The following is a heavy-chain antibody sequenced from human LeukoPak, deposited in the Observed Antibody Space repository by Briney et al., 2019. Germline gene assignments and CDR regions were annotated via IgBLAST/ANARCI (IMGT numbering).Heavy chain of an antibody. CDR3: ARSYDSSGYYYYYYGMDV. CDR2: IYPSDSDT. J-gene: IGHJ6*02. V-gene: IGHV5-51*01. CDR1: GYSFTSYW. D-gene: IGHD3-22*01. Sequence: GESLKISCKGSGYSFTSYWIGWVRQMPGKGLEWMGIIYPSDSDTRYSPSFQGQVTISADKSISTAYLQWSSLKASDTAMYYCARSYDSSGYYYYYYGMDVWGQGTTVTVSS.